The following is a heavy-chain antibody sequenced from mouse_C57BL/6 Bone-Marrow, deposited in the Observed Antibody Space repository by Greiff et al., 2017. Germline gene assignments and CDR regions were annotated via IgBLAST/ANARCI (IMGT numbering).Heavy chain of an antibody. Sequence: VQVVESGPELVKPGASVKISCKASGYAFSSSWMNWVKQRPGKGLEWIGRIYPGDGDTNYNGKFKGKATLTADKSSSTAYMQLSSLTSEDSAVYFCATYYDYDGEFAYWGQGTLVTVST. CDR3: ATYYDYDGEFAY. V-gene: IGHV1-82*01. CDR2: IYPGDGDT. J-gene: IGHJ3*01. CDR1: GYAFSSSW. D-gene: IGHD2-4*01.